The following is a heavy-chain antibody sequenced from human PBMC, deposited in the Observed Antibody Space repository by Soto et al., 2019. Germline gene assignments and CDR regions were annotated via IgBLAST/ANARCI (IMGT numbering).Heavy chain of an antibody. Sequence: PGGSLRLSCAASGFTFSSYAMHWARQAPGRGLEWVAVISYDGSNKYYADSVKGRFTISRDNSKNTLYLQMNSLRAEDTAVYYCAREDARMVGFDYWGQGTLVTVSS. CDR2: ISYDGSNK. J-gene: IGHJ4*02. V-gene: IGHV3-30-3*01. CDR1: GFTFSSYA. CDR3: AREDARMVGFDY. D-gene: IGHD3-10*02.